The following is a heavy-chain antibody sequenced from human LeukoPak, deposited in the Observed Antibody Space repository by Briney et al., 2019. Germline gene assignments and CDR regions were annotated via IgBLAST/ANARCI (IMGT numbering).Heavy chain of an antibody. V-gene: IGHV1-18*01. CDR2: ISAYNGNT. J-gene: IGHJ3*02. CDR3: ARVAVAGTSTDAFDI. Sequence: ASVKVSCKASGYTFTSYGISWVRQAPGQGLGWMGWISAYNGNTNYAQKFQGWVTMTRDTSISTAYMELSRLRSDDTAVYYCARVAVAGTSTDAFDIWGQGTMVTVSS. D-gene: IGHD6-19*01. CDR1: GYTFTSYG.